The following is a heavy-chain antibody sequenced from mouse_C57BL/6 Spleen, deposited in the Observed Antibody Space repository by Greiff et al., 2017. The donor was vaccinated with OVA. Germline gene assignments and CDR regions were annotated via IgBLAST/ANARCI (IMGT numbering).Heavy chain of an antibody. Sequence: EVKLMESGGGLVKPGGSLKLSCAASGFTFSDYGMHWVRQAPEKGLEWVAYISSGSSTIYSADTVKGRFTISRDNAKNTLFLQMTSLRSEDTAMYYCARISYYSNYFDYWGQGTTLTVSS. J-gene: IGHJ2*01. V-gene: IGHV5-17*01. CDR2: ISSGSSTI. CDR3: ARISYYSNYFDY. CDR1: GFTFSDYG. D-gene: IGHD2-5*01.